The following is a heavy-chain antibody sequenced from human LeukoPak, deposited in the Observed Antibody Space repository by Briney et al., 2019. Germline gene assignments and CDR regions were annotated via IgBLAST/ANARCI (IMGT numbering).Heavy chain of an antibody. J-gene: IGHJ4*02. CDR1: GFTFSSYC. Sequence: GGSLRLSCAASGFTFSSYCMSCVRQAPGKGREWVANIKQGGSEKYYVDSVKGRFTISRDNAKNSLYLQMNRLRAEDTAVYYCARVLSAAFDYWGQGALVTVSS. CDR2: IKQGGSEK. CDR3: ARVLSAAFDY. V-gene: IGHV3-7*03. D-gene: IGHD3-3*01.